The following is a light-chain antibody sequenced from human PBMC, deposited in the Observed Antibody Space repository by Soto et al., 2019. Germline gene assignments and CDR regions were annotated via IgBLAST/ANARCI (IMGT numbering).Light chain of an antibody. J-gene: IGLJ1*01. CDR1: SSDVGSYNL. V-gene: IGLV2-23*02. CDR2: EVS. CDR3: CSYAGSSTFVYV. Sequence: QSALTQPASVSGSPGQSITISCTGTSSDVGSYNLVSWYQQHPGKAPKLMIYEVSKRPSGVSNRFSGSKSVNTASLTISGLQAEDEADYYCCSYAGSSTFVYVFGTGTKLTVL.